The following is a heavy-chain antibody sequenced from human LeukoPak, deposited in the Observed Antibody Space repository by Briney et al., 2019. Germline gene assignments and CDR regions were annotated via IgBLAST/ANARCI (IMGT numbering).Heavy chain of an antibody. V-gene: IGHV4-34*01. CDR1: GGSFSGYY. CDR2: INHSGST. CDR3: ARHGASGSYLYYFDY. D-gene: IGHD1-26*01. Sequence: SETLSLTCAVYGGSFSGYYWSWIRQPPGKGLEWIGEINHSGSTNYNPSLKSRVTISVDTSKNQFSLKLSPVTAADTAVYFCARHGASGSYLYYFDYWGQGTLVTVSS. J-gene: IGHJ4*02.